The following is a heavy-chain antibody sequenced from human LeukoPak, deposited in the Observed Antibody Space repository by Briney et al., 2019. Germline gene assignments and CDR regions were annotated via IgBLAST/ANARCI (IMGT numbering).Heavy chain of an antibody. CDR2: INPNSGDT. Sequence: ASVKVSCKTSGYTFSDYYIHWIRQAPGQGLEWVGWINPNSGDTDYAQKFQGRVTVTRDTSISTAYMELGRLRSDDTAVYYCASVSSSWYGGLDYYYMDVWGKGTTVTISS. CDR3: ASVSSSWYGGLDYYYMDV. CDR1: GYTFSDYY. D-gene: IGHD6-13*01. J-gene: IGHJ6*03. V-gene: IGHV1-2*02.